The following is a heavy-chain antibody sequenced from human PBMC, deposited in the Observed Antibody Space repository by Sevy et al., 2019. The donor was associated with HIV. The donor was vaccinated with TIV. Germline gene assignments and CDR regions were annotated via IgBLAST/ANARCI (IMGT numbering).Heavy chain of an antibody. J-gene: IGHJ4*02. CDR1: GYSFTSYW. Sequence: GESLKISCKGSGYSFTSYWIGWVRQMPGKGLEWMGIIYPGDSDTRYSPSFQGQVTISADKSISTAYLQWSSLKASDTAMYYCARLVPGAVAAMGYFDYWGQGTLVTVSS. CDR3: ARLVPGAVAAMGYFDY. D-gene: IGHD6-19*01. V-gene: IGHV5-51*01. CDR2: IYPGDSDT.